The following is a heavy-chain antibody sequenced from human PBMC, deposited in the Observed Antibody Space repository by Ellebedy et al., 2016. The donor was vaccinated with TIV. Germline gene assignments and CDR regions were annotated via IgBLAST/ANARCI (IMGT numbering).Heavy chain of an antibody. V-gene: IGHV1-18*04. Sequence: AASVKVSCKGSGYTFRTNGITWVRQAPGQGLEWMGWISVYNGNTIYAEKFQGRVTMSTDTSATTAYMELRSLTSDDTAIYYCARDRHRLSGAGTESDLWGQGTLVTVSA. D-gene: IGHD1-1*01. CDR1: GYTFRTNG. CDR2: ISVYNGNT. J-gene: IGHJ5*02. CDR3: ARDRHRLSGAGTESDL.